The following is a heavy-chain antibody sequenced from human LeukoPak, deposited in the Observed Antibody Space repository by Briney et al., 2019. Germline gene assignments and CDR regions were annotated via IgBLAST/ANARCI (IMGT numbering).Heavy chain of an antibody. D-gene: IGHD6-6*01. CDR3: ARDKEYDPPVGQYYFDY. CDR2: INAGNGNT. CDR1: GYTFTSYA. J-gene: IGHJ4*02. Sequence: EASVKVSCKASGYTFTSYAMHWVRQAPGQRLEWMGWINAGNGNTKYSQKFQGRVTITRDTSASTAYMELSSLRSEDTAVYYCARDKEYDPPVGQYYFDYWGQGTLVTVSS. V-gene: IGHV1-3*01.